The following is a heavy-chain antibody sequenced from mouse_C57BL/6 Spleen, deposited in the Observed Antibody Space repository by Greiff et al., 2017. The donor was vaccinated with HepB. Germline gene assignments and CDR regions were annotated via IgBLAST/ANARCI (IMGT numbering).Heavy chain of an antibody. V-gene: IGHV1-52*01. CDR1: GYTFTSYW. CDR2: IDPSDSET. D-gene: IGHD4-1*01. Sequence: QVQLKQPGAELVRPGSSVKLSCKASGYTFTSYWMHWVKQRPIQGLEWIGNIDPSDSETHYNQKFKDKATLTVDKSSSTAYMQLSSLTSEDSAVYYCARTGRTDWYFDVWGTGTTVTVSS. CDR3: ARTGRTDWYFDV. J-gene: IGHJ1*03.